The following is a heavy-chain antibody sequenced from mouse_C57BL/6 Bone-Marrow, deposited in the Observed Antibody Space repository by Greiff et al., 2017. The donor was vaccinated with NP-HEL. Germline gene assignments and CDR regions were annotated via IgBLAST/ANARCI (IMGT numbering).Heavy chain of an antibody. CDR2: IYPGDGDT. Sequence: QVQLKESGAELVKPGASVKISCKASGYAFSSYWMNWVKQRPGKGLEWIGQIYPGDGDTNYNGKFKGKATLTADKSSSTAYMQLSSLTSEDSAVYVCAREERFITEYFDVWGTGTTVTVSS. J-gene: IGHJ1*03. V-gene: IGHV1-80*01. CDR1: GYAFSSYW. CDR3: AREERFITEYFDV. D-gene: IGHD1-1*01.